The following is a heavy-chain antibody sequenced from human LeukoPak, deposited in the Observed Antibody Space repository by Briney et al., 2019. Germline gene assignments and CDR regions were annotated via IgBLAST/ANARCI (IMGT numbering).Heavy chain of an antibody. D-gene: IGHD3-16*01. CDR3: ANHRNVYYFDY. CDR1: GFTFSSYW. V-gene: IGHV3-7*01. Sequence: PGGSLRLSCAASGFTFSSYWMSWVRQAPGKGLEWVANIKQDGSEKYYVDSVKGRFTISRDNAKNSLYLQMNSLRAEDTAVYYCANHRNVYYFDYWGQGTLVTVSS. CDR2: IKQDGSEK. J-gene: IGHJ4*02.